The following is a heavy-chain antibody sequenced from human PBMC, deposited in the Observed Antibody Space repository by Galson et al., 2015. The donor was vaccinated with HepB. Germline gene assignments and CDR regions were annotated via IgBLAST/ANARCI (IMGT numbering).Heavy chain of an antibody. Sequence: SLRLSCAAPGFSFNGYSMHWVRQAPGKGLEWVAVVWYDGSKTYYADSVKGRFTISRDTSRNTLYLQMNSLRAEDTAVYYCARDSGRGGSLDYWGQGTLVTVSS. CDR1: GFSFNGYS. D-gene: IGHD6-25*01. V-gene: IGHV3-33*01. CDR3: ARDSGRGGSLDY. J-gene: IGHJ4*02. CDR2: VWYDGSKT.